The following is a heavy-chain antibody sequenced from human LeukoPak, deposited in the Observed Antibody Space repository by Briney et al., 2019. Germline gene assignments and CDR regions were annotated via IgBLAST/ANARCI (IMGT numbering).Heavy chain of an antibody. CDR2: ISSSSSYI. J-gene: IGHJ4*02. D-gene: IGHD5-18*01. Sequence: GGSLRLSCAASGFTFSDYYMSWFRQAPGKGLEWVSSISSSSSYIYYADSVKGRFTISRDNAKNSLYLQMNSLRAEDTAVYYCARDLSRDTAMVYYFDYWGQGTLVTVSS. V-gene: IGHV3-11*06. CDR3: ARDLSRDTAMVYYFDY. CDR1: GFTFSDYY.